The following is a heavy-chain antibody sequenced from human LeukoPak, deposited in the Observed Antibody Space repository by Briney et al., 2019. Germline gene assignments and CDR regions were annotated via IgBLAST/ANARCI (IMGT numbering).Heavy chain of an antibody. CDR3: ARGCGGDCYYYMDV. Sequence: GGSLRLSCAASGFTFSRYSMNWVRRAPGKGMEWVSSISSSRSNIYSADSVKGRFSISRDNAKNSLYLHMNSLRAEDMAVYYCARGCGGDCYYYMDVWGKGTTVIVSS. CDR2: ISSSRSNI. D-gene: IGHD2-21*02. J-gene: IGHJ6*03. CDR1: GFTFSRYS. V-gene: IGHV3-21*01.